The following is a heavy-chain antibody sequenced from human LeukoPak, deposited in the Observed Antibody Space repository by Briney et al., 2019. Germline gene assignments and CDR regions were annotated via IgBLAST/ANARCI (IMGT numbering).Heavy chain of an antibody. V-gene: IGHV4-34*01. CDR1: CASFSGYY. CDR2: INHSGST. J-gene: IGHJ4*02. Sequence: SETLSLTCAVYCASFSGYYWSWIRQSPGKGLEGMGGINHSGSTNYNPSLKSRVTISVNTSKNKLSQKLSSVNAAHTAVYYCARGQKYRSGYTVTELGSGYFDYWGQGPLVTVSS. D-gene: IGHD5-18*01. CDR3: ARGQKYRSGYTVTELGSGYFDY.